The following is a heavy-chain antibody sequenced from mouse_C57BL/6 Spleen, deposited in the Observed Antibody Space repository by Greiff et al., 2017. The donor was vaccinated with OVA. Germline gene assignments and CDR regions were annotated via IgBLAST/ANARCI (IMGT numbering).Heavy chain of an antibody. CDR2: ISSGSSTI. CDR3: ARDRLRPFDY. D-gene: IGHD3-2*02. Sequence: EVKLQESGGGLVKPGGSLKLSCAASGFTFSDYGMHWVRQAPEKGLEWVAYISSGSSTIYYADTVKGRFTISRDNAKNTLFLQMTSLRSEDTAMYYCARDRLRPFDYWGQGTTLTVSS. CDR1: GFTFSDYG. V-gene: IGHV5-17*01. J-gene: IGHJ2*01.